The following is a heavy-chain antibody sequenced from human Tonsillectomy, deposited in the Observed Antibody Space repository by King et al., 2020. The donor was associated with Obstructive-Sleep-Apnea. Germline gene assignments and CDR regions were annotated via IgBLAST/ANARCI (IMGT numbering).Heavy chain of an antibody. Sequence: VQLVESGGGLVKPGGSLRLSCAASGFTFSSYSMKWVRQAPGKGLEWVSSISSSSSFIYYSDSVKGRFSISRDNAKNSLYLKMNSLRAEDTAVYYCAGDRLPHGGSYRDAFDIWGQGTMVTVSS. J-gene: IGHJ3*02. V-gene: IGHV3-21*01. CDR1: GFTFSSYS. CDR3: AGDRLPHGGSYRDAFDI. CDR2: ISSSSSFI. D-gene: IGHD1-26*01.